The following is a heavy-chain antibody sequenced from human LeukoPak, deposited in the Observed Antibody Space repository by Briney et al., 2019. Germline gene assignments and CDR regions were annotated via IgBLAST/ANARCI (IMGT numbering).Heavy chain of an antibody. CDR1: GFTLSSYS. CDR2: ISSSSSTI. CDR3: ARGITGTTGAFDI. V-gene: IGHV3-48*01. D-gene: IGHD1-7*01. Sequence: PGGSLRLSCAASGFTLSSYSMNWVRQAPGKGLEWVSYISSSSSTIYYADSVKGRFTISRDNAKNSLYLQMNSLRAEDTAVYYCARGITGTTGAFDIWGQGTMVTVSS. J-gene: IGHJ3*02.